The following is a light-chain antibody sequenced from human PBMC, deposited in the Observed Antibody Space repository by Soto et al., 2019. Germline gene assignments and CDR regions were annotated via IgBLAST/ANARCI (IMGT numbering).Light chain of an antibody. CDR3: QQYSPPIT. V-gene: IGKV3-20*01. J-gene: IGKJ5*01. Sequence: EIVLTQSPGTLSLSPGERAALSCRASQSVSDRYLAWYQQKPGQAPRLLIYGASKRATGIPDRFSGSGSGTDFTLTISRLEPEDFAVYYCQQYSPPITFGQGTRLRL. CDR1: QSVSDRY. CDR2: GAS.